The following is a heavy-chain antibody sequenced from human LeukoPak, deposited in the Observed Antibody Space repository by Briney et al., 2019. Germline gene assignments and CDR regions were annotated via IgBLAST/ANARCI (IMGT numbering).Heavy chain of an antibody. D-gene: IGHD5-12*01. V-gene: IGHV3-30*18. CDR1: GLTLTKQG. Sequence: SLTLSCVPSGLTLTKQGMHWVLHPAATWLGSGAVLSYDGGNTYYTDSVKGRFTISRDTSKNTLYLQMNSLRAEDMAVYYCAKDCGRPYSGYDFDAFDIWGQGTMVTVSS. J-gene: IGHJ3*02. CDR2: LSYDGGNT. CDR3: AKDCGRPYSGYDFDAFDI.